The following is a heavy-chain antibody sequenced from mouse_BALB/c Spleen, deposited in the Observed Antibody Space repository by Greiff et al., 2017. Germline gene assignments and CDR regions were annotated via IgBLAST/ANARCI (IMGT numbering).Heavy chain of an antibody. V-gene: IGHV5-6*01. Sequence: EVHLVESGGDLVKPGGSLKLSCAASGFTFSSYGMSWVRQTPDKRLEWVATISSGGSYTYYPDSVKGRFTISRDNAKNTLYLQMSSLKSEDTAMYYCARHNGLRLYFDYWGQGTTLTVSS. CDR2: ISSGGSYT. J-gene: IGHJ2*01. D-gene: IGHD2-4*01. CDR1: GFTFSSYG. CDR3: ARHNGLRLYFDY.